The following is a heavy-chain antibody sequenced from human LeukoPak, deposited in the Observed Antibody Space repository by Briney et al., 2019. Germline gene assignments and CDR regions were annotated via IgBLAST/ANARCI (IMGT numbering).Heavy chain of an antibody. CDR3: AKDRHGWAGTSSPAFDV. V-gene: IGHV3-53*01. J-gene: IGHJ3*01. D-gene: IGHD1-7*01. Sequence: GGSLRLSCAASGFTVRDGYMSWVRQAPGKRLEWLAFIYVSGTTFYAASVKGRFTISRDNYKNTVYLQMNSLRAEDTAVYYCAKDRHGWAGTSSPAFDVWGQGTMVTVSS. CDR1: GFTVRDGY. CDR2: IYVSGTT.